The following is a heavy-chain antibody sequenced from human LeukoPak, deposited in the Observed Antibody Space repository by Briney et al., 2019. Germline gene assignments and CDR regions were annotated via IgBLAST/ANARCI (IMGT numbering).Heavy chain of an antibody. D-gene: IGHD1-26*01. V-gene: IGHV4-39*01. J-gene: IGHJ4*02. CDR3: ARSFSWVDY. CDR2: IYYSGST. CDR1: VGSISSSSYY. Sequence: SETLSLTCTVSVGSISSSSYYWGWIRQPPGKGLEWIGSIYYSGSTYYNPSLKSRVTISVDTSKNQFSLKLSSVTAADTAVYYCARSFSWVDYWGQGTLVTVSS.